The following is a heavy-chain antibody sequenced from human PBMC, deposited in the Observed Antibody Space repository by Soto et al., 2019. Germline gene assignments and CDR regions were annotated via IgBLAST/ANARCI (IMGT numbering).Heavy chain of an antibody. D-gene: IGHD5-12*01. CDR1: GGSISSGGYY. Sequence: QVQLQESGPGLVKPSQTLSLTCTVSGGSISSGGYYWSWIRQHPGQGLEWIGYIYYSGRTYYNPSLKSRVTISVDTSKSQVSPKRSSVTAADTAVYYCARVKGRIIPEMATIDYWGQGTLFTVSS. CDR2: IYYSGRT. V-gene: IGHV4-31*03. J-gene: IGHJ4*02. CDR3: ARVKGRIIPEMATIDY.